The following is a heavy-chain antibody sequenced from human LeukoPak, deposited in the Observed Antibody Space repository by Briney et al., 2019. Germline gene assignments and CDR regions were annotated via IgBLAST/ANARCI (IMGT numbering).Heavy chain of an antibody. Sequence: GGSLRLSCAASGFTVSSNYMSWVRQAPGKGLEWVSVIYSGGSTYYADSVKGRFTISRDNSKNTLYLQMNSLRAEDTAVYYCARSRRDKGVLGAVVPAAPFDPWGQGTLVTVSS. CDR3: ARSRRDKGVLGAVVPAAPFDP. J-gene: IGHJ5*02. D-gene: IGHD2-2*01. V-gene: IGHV3-53*01. CDR1: GFTVSSNY. CDR2: IYSGGST.